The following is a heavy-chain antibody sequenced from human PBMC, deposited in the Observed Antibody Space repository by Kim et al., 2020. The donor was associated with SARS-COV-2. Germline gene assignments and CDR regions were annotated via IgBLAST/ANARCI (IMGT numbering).Heavy chain of an antibody. CDR2: IYPGDSDT. D-gene: IGHD3-10*01. CDR3: ARQKTPYYYGSGSYYTEWFDP. V-gene: IGHV5-51*01. Sequence: GESLKISCKGSGYSFTSYWIGWVRQMPGKGLEWMGIIYPGDSDTRYSPSFQGQVTISADKSISTAYLQWSSLKASDTAMYYCARQKTPYYYGSGSYYTEWFDPWGQGTLVTVSS. CDR1: GYSFTSYW. J-gene: IGHJ5*02.